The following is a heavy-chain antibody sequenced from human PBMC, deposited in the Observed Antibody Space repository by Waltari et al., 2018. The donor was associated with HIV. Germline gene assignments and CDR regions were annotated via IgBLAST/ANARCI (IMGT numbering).Heavy chain of an antibody. CDR1: GASVHNSGYF. CDR2: VYYTGNT. Sequence: QVHLQESGPGLLEPSETLSLTCSVFGASVHNSGYFWSWIRQSSGQAPEWIGYVYYTGNTDYNPSLKSRVNISLDTNQFSLTLKSVTSADTAVYYCARGNAWFDTWGQGAPV. CDR3: ARGNAWFDT. J-gene: IGHJ5*02. V-gene: IGHV4-61*08. D-gene: IGHD2-21*01.